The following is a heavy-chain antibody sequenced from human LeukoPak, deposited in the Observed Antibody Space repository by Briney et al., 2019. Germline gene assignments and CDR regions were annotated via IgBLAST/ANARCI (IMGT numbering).Heavy chain of an antibody. D-gene: IGHD2-15*01. J-gene: IGHJ4*02. CDR1: GFTFSSYA. V-gene: IGHV3-23*01. Sequence: GGSLRLSCAASGFTFSSYAMSWVRQAPGKGLEWVAVISGSGGSTYYADSVKGRFTISRDNSKNTLYLQMNSLRAEDTAVYYCEKDWRGGSCYYGDYWGQGTLVTVSS. CDR3: EKDWRGGSCYYGDY. CDR2: ISGSGGST.